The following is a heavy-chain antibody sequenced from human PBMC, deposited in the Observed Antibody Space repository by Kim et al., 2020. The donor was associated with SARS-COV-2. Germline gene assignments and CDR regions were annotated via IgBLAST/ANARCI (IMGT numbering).Heavy chain of an antibody. J-gene: IGHJ6*03. CDR1: GFTFSSYG. V-gene: IGHV3-33*01. CDR2: IWYDGSNK. Sequence: GGSLRLSCAASGFTFSSYGMHWVRQAPGKGLEWVAVIWYDGSNKYYADSVKGRFTISRDNSKNTLYLQMNSLRAEDTAVYYCARSGKDLYYYMDVWGKGTTVTVSS. D-gene: IGHD1-26*01. CDR3: ARSGKDLYYYMDV.